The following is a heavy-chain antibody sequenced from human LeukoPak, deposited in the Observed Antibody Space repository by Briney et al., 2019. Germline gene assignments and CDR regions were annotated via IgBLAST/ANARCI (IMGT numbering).Heavy chain of an antibody. V-gene: IGHV4-59*01. Sequence: PSETLSLTCTVSGGSISSYYWSWIRQPPGKGLEWIGYIYYSGSTNYNPSLKSRVTISVDTSKNQFSLKLSSVTAADTAVYYCARLSRRFNYYDSSGIDYWGQGTLVTVSS. CDR1: GGSISSYY. D-gene: IGHD3-22*01. CDR3: ARLSRRFNYYDSSGIDY. CDR2: IYYSGST. J-gene: IGHJ4*02.